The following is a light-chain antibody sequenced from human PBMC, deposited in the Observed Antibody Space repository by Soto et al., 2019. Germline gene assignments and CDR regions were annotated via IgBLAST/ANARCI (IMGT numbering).Light chain of an antibody. CDR2: GAS. CDR3: QQYGRSPFT. Sequence: EIVLTQSPGTLSLSPGERATLSCRASQSVSSSYLAWYQQKPGQAPRLLIYGASSRATGIPGRFSGSGSGTDFTLTISRLEPEDFVVYDCQQYGRSPFTFGPGTKVDIK. J-gene: IGKJ3*01. V-gene: IGKV3-20*01. CDR1: QSVSSSY.